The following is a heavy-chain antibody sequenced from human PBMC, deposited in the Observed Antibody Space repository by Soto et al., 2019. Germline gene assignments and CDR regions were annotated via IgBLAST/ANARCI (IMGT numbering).Heavy chain of an antibody. CDR3: AKDSLAGRLQSEYYFGW. CDR2: INPSGGST. V-gene: IGHV1-46*01. CDR1: GYTFTSYY. D-gene: IGHD5-12*01. J-gene: IGHJ4*02. Sequence: ASVKVSCKASGYTFTSYYMHWVRQAPGQGLEWMGIINPSGGSTSYAQKFQGRVTMTRDTSTNTVYMELSMLRSEDTTVYDCAKDSLAGRLQSEYYFGWRGQGTQATVP.